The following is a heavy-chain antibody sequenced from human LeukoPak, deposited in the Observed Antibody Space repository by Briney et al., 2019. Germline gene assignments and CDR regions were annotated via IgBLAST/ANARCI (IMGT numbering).Heavy chain of an antibody. Sequence: SETLSLTCTVSGGSISSSSYYWGWIRQPPGKGLEWIGSIYYSGSTYCNPSLKSRVTISVDTSKNQFSLKLSSVTAADTAVYYCARWDSYAEYYFDYWGQGTLVTVSS. CDR1: GGSISSSSYY. CDR2: IYYSGST. V-gene: IGHV4-39*01. D-gene: IGHD5-18*01. CDR3: ARWDSYAEYYFDY. J-gene: IGHJ4*02.